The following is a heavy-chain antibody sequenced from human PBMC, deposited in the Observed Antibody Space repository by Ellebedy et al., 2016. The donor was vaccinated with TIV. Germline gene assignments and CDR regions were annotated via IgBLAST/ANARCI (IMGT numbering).Heavy chain of an antibody. V-gene: IGHV3-23*01. D-gene: IGHD5-18*01. CDR1: GLTFSSHA. Sequence: GESLKISCAASGLTFSSHAMSWVRQAPGKGLEWVATISGTGYRTDYGDSVKGRFTISRDNSKNTLHLQMDTLGVEDTAVYYCATRLGEGIQLWGGFDYWGQGTLVTVSS. J-gene: IGHJ4*02. CDR3: ATRLGEGIQLWGGFDY. CDR2: ISGTGYRT.